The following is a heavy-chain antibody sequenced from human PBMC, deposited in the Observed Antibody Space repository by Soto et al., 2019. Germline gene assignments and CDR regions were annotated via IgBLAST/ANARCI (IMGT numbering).Heavy chain of an antibody. D-gene: IGHD2-8*01. J-gene: IGHJ6*02. CDR3: AKNGQPPYYYYGLDV. CDR1: GYTFTRYG. Sequence: QGQLVQSEAEVKKPGASVKVSCKASGYTFTRYGISWVRQAPGQGLEWMGWISGYNGDTTYAQKSQGRVTMTIDTSTSTAYMELRSLTSDDTAVYYCAKNGQPPYYYYGLDVWGQGTKVTVSS. V-gene: IGHV1-18*01. CDR2: ISGYNGDT.